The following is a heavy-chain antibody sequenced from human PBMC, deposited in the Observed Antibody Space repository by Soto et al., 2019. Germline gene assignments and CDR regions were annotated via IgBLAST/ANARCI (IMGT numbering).Heavy chain of an antibody. Sequence: QEQLVPSGAEVKKPGSSVKVSCKDSGGLFSSYAISWVRQAPGQGLEWMGGFIPVFGKPYYAQKFQGRVTITADESTNTAYMKWSSLRSKDTAMYYCARGDSPYVWFNEFWGQGSLVTVSS. V-gene: IGHV1-69*01. CDR3: ARGDSPYVWFNEF. J-gene: IGHJ4*02. CDR2: FIPVFGKP. CDR1: GGLFSSYA. D-gene: IGHD3-16*01.